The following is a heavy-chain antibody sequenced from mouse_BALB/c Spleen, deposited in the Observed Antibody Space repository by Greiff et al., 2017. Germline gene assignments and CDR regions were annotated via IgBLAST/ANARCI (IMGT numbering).Heavy chain of an antibody. D-gene: IGHD1-1*01. CDR3: ARSHYYGSSYWYFDV. V-gene: IGHV8-12*01. J-gene: IGHJ1*01. CDR1: GFSLSTSGMG. Sequence: QVTLKESGPGILQPSQTLSLTCSFSGFSLSTSGMGVSWIRQPSGKGLEWLAHIYWDDDKRYNPSLKSRLTISKDTSRNQVFLKITSVDTADTATYYCARSHYYGSSYWYFDVWGAGTTVTVSS. CDR2: IYWDDDK.